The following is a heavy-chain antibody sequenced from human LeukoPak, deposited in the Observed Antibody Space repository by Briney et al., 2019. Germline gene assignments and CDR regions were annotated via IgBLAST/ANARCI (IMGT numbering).Heavy chain of an antibody. V-gene: IGHV3-15*01. CDR3: TTALPIIRHYGMDV. D-gene: IGHD5-24*01. CDR1: GFTFSNAW. J-gene: IGHJ6*02. Sequence: PGGSLRLSCAASGFTFSNAWMSWVRQAPGKGLEWVGRIKSKTDGGTTDYAAPVKGRFTISRDDSKNTLYLQMNSLKTEDTAVYYCTTALPIIRHYGMDVWGQGTTVTVSS. CDR2: IKSKTDGGTT.